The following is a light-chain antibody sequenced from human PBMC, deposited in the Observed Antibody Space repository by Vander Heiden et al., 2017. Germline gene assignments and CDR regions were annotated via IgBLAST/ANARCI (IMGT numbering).Light chain of an antibody. CDR1: QGISSD. V-gene: IGKV1-13*02. Sequence: AIQLTQSPSSLSASVGDRGTVTCRASQGISSDLAWYQWKPGRPPKLPLYDVSSSVGGVPSRFSGSGSVTAFTLTIISLQLQDFATYYCQQVNSYPQGFGRGTKVEIK. CDR3: QQVNSYPQG. J-gene: IGKJ4*01. CDR2: DVS.